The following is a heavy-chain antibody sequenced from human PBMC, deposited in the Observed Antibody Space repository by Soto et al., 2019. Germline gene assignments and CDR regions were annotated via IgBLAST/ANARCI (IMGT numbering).Heavy chain of an antibody. CDR3: ARGFYDTGGYSSPFDI. J-gene: IGHJ5*02. CDR2: MYYTGST. D-gene: IGHD3-22*01. Sequence: KTLSGTSRVSGDTITSNNKNWIRQPTGKRLEWIGYMYYTGSTRYNPSLGSRVTFSVDASKNQFSLNLSSVTAADTAVYYCARGFYDTGGYSSPFDIWGQGIPVTVSS. V-gene: IGHV4-59*01. CDR1: GDTITSNN.